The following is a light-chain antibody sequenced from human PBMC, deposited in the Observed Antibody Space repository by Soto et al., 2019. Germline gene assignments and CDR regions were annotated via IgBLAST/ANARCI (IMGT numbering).Light chain of an antibody. J-gene: IGKJ5*01. CDR2: AAS. CDR3: QQSYSTLSIT. CDR1: ENIARH. Sequence: DIQMTQSPSSLSASVGDRITITCRASENIARHLNWYQQKPGKAPNLLIYAASNLQNGVPLRFRGGGSGTDFTLTISNLQPEDFATYYCQQSYSTLSITFGQGTRLVIK. V-gene: IGKV1-39*01.